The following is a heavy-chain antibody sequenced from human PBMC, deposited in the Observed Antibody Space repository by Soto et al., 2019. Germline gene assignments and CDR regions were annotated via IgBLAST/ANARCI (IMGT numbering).Heavy chain of an antibody. J-gene: IGHJ4*02. CDR1: GFTFSNHG. V-gene: IGHV3-33*01. CDR3: ARESSSGRRDRIDY. D-gene: IGHD6-19*01. CDR2: IWYDGTNK. Sequence: LRLSCVASGFTFSNHGMHWVRQAPGKGLEWVTVIWYDGTNKFYADSVKGRFTISRDISENTVYLQMDSLRSEDTAVYYCARESSSGRRDRIDYWGQGTLVTVSS.